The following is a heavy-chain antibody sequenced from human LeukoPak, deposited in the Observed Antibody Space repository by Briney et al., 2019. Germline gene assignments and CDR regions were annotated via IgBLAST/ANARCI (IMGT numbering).Heavy chain of an antibody. CDR2: IFYSGST. D-gene: IGHD3-10*01. CDR1: GGSISGYY. V-gene: IGHV4-59*01. CDR3: ARVYYGRTYDYWYFDL. J-gene: IGHJ2*01. Sequence: SEALSLTCTVSGGSISGYYWSWIRQPPGKGLEWIGYIFYSGSTNYNPSLKSRVTISVDTSKNQFSLKLSSVTAADTAVYFCARVYYGRTYDYWYFDLWGRGTLVTVSS.